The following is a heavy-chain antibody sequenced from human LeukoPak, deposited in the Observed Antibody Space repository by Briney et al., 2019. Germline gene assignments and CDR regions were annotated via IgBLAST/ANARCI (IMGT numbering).Heavy chain of an antibody. CDR1: GFTFSSYW. CDR2: INGDGSNI. Sequence: PGGSLRLSCAASGFTFSSYWMHWVSQVPGKGLVWVARINGDGSNIAYADSVRGRFTISRDNATNTLYLEMSSLRAEDTAVYHCASDSPRYGMDVWGQGTTVTVSS. J-gene: IGHJ6*02. V-gene: IGHV3-74*01. CDR3: ASDSPRYGMDV.